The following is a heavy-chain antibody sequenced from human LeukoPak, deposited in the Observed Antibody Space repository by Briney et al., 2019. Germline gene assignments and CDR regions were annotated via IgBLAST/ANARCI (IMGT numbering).Heavy chain of an antibody. J-gene: IGHJ4*02. Sequence: GASVKVSCKASGYTFTGYYMHWVRQAPGQGLEWMGWINPNSGGTNYAQKFQGGVTMTRDTSISTAYMELSRLRSDDTAVYYCARDSSGYHPFDYRGQGTLVTVSS. CDR2: INPNSGGT. CDR3: ARDSSGYHPFDY. V-gene: IGHV1-2*02. CDR1: GYTFTGYY. D-gene: IGHD3-22*01.